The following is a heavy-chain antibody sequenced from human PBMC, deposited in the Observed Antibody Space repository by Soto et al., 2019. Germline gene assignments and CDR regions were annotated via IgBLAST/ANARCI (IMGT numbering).Heavy chain of an antibody. CDR1: GDSVSSNSAA. CDR2: TYYRSKWYN. V-gene: IGHV6-1*01. J-gene: IGHJ6*02. CDR3: ARVPSSSWYPRGGMDV. D-gene: IGHD6-13*01. Sequence: PSQTLSLTCAISGDSVSSNSAAWNWIRQSPSRGLEWLGRTYYRSKWYNDYAVSVKSRITINPDTSKNQFSLQLNSVTPEDTAVYYCARVPSSSWYPRGGMDVWGQGTTVTVS.